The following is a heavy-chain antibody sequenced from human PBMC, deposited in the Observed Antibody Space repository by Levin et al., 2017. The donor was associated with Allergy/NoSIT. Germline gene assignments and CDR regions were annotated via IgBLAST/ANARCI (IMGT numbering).Heavy chain of an antibody. V-gene: IGHV3-30*04. J-gene: IGHJ6*02. Sequence: HPGGSLRLSCAASGFTFSIHALHWVRQAPGKGLEWVAVISYDARNKYYADSVKGRFTISRDNSKNTLYLEMNSLRAEDTAVYYCARGDSIALAAYAMNVWGQGTTVTVSS. CDR2: ISYDARNK. D-gene: IGHD6-19*01. CDR1: GFTFSIHA. CDR3: ARGDSIALAAYAMNV.